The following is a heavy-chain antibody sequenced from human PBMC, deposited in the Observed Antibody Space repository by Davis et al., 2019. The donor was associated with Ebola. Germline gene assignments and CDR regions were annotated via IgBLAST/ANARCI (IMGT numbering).Heavy chain of an antibody. CDR2: IYYSGST. V-gene: IGHV4-61*01. CDR1: GGSISSSSYY. Sequence: SETLSLTCTVSGGSISSSSYYWGWIRQPLGKGLEWIGYIYYSGSTNYNPSLKTRVTISVDTSKNQFSLKLSSVTAADTAVYYCAREGYSSAWPSFFDYWGQGTLVTVSS. D-gene: IGHD6-19*01. J-gene: IGHJ4*02. CDR3: AREGYSSAWPSFFDY.